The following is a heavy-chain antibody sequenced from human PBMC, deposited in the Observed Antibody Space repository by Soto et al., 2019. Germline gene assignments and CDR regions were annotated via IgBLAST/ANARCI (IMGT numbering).Heavy chain of an antibody. Sequence: GGTLRLSCAASGFTFSSYSMNWVRQAPGKGLEWVSSISSSSSYIYYAASVKGRFTISRDNAKNSLYLQMNSLRAEDTAVYYCARDGVGYSYGYWGQGTLVTVSS. CDR1: GFTFSSYS. CDR2: ISSSSSYI. J-gene: IGHJ4*02. D-gene: IGHD5-18*01. CDR3: ARDGVGYSYGY. V-gene: IGHV3-21*01.